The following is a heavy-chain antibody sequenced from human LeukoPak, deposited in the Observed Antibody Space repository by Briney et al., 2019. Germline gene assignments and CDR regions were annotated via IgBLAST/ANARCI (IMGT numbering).Heavy chain of an antibody. CDR2: IYHSGST. J-gene: IGHJ5*02. CDR3: ARDGRRDGYNWFDP. V-gene: IGHV4-38-2*02. CDR1: GYSISSGYY. D-gene: IGHD5-24*01. Sequence: SETLSLTCTVSGYSISSGYYWGWIRQPPGKGLEWIGSIYHSGSTYYNPSLKSRVTISVDTSKNQFSLKLSSVTAADTAVYYCARDGRRDGYNWFDPWGQGTLVTVSS.